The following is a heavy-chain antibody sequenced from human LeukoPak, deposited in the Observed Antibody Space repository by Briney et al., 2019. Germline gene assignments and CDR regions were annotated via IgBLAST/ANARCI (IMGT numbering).Heavy chain of an antibody. D-gene: IGHD2-2*01. CDR2: INPNSGGT. V-gene: IGHV1-2*02. CDR3: ARGTTRIVVVPAAISSDLGY. Sequence: ASVEVSCKASGYTFTGYYMHWVRQAPGQGLEWMGWINPNSGGTNYAQKFQGRVTMTRDTSISTAYMELSRLRSDDTAVYYCARGTTRIVVVPAAISSDLGYWGQGTLVTVSS. CDR1: GYTFTGYY. J-gene: IGHJ4*02.